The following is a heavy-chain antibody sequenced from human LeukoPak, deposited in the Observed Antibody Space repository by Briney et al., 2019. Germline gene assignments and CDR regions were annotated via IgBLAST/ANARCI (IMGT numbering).Heavy chain of an antibody. Sequence: SETLSLTCTVSGGSISSSSYYWGWIRQPPGKGLEWIGSIYYSGSTYYTPSLKSRVTISVDTSKNQFSLKLSSVTAADTAVYYCARARQYNWNYVSAFDIWGQGTMVTVSS. D-gene: IGHD1-7*01. V-gene: IGHV4-39*07. J-gene: IGHJ3*02. CDR2: IYYSGST. CDR1: GGSISSSSYY. CDR3: ARARQYNWNYVSAFDI.